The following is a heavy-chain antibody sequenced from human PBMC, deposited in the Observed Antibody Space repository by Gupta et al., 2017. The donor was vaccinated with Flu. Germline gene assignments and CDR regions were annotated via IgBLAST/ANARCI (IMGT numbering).Heavy chain of an antibody. V-gene: IGHV3-21*06. CDR2: ISSSSSYI. D-gene: IGHD1-26*01. CDR3: ARGWEARASFDY. CDR1: GFPFSSYS. J-gene: IGHJ4*02. Sequence: EVQLVESGGGLVKPGGSLRLSCAASGFPFSSYSMNWVRQAPGKGLEWVAFISSSSSYIYYADSVKGRFTVSRDNAENSLYLQVNSLRVEDTAMYYCARGWEARASFDYWGQGTLVTVSS.